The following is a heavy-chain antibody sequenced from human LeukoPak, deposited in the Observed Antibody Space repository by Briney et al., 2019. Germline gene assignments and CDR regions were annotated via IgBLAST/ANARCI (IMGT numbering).Heavy chain of an antibody. CDR2: IYYSGST. V-gene: IGHV4-61*05. CDR3: ARDAGHQLSRRNYYAMDV. J-gene: IGHJ6*02. D-gene: IGHD2-2*01. CDR1: GGSISSSSYY. Sequence: SETLSLTCTVSGGSISSSSYYWGWIRQPPGKGLEWIGYIYYSGSTNYNPSLKSRVTISVDTSKNQFSLKLSSVTAADTAVYYCARDAGHQLSRRNYYAMDVWGQGTTVTVSS.